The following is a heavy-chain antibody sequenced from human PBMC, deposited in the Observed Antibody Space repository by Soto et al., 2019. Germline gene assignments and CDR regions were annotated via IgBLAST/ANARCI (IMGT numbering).Heavy chain of an antibody. CDR3: ARVTLGAYGMDV. Sequence: SLSCAIAGDRVYSNSASWNLISQSPSRGLEWLGRTYYRSQWYNDYSVSVKRRITINPDTSKNQFSLQLNSVTPEDTAVYYCARVTLGAYGMDVWRQRSTV. CDR1: GDRVYSNSAS. D-gene: IGHD3-16*01. CDR2: TYYRSQWYN. J-gene: IGHJ6*02. V-gene: IGHV6-1*01.